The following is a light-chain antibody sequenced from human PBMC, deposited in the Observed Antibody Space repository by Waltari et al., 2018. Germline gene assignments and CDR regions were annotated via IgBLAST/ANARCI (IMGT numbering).Light chain of an antibody. J-gene: IGKJ1*01. CDR2: GAS. Sequence: TQSPSTLSASVGDRVTITCRASQSIGRYLVWYQQKPGQAPRLLIYGASSRAAGIPDRFSGSGSGTDFSLTISRLEPEDFAVYYCQNHERLPAVFGQGTKVEIK. V-gene: IGKV3-20*01. CDR1: QSIGRY. CDR3: QNHERLPAV.